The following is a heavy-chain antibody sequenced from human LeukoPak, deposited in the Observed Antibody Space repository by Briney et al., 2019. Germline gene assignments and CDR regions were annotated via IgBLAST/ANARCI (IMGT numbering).Heavy chain of an antibody. Sequence: ASVKVSCKASGYTFTGYYMHWVRQAPGQGLEWMGWINPNSGGTNYAQKFQGRVTMTRDTSISTAYMELSRLRSDDTAVYYCARGPIFGVDIIKDWFDPWGQGTLVTVSS. CDR1: GYTFTGYY. D-gene: IGHD3-3*01. CDR3: ARGPIFGVDIIKDWFDP. V-gene: IGHV1-2*02. CDR2: INPNSGGT. J-gene: IGHJ5*02.